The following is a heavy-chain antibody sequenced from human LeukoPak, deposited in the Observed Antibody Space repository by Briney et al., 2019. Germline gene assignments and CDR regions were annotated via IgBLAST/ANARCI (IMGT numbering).Heavy chain of an antibody. V-gene: IGHV3-33*01. CDR2: IWYDGNKK. CDR3: TRDSSKTARPSHFDY. J-gene: IGHJ4*02. Sequence: GGSLRLSCAASGFTFGSCGMHWVRQAPGKGLEWLAIIWYDGNKKYYADSVKGRFTISRDNSKSTLYLQMNSLRAEDTAVYYCTRDSSKTARPSHFDYWGQGTLVTVSS. D-gene: IGHD6-6*01. CDR1: GFTFGSCG.